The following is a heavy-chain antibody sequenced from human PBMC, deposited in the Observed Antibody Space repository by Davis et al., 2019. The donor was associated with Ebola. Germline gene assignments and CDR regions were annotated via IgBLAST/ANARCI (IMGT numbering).Heavy chain of an antibody. D-gene: IGHD6-19*01. J-gene: IGHJ4*02. CDR3: ARAISGYSSGWTYHFDY. CDR2: IYYSGST. CDR1: GDSISSYY. Sequence: SEILSLTCTVSGDSISSYYWSWIRQPPGKGLEWIGYIYYSGSTNYNPSLKSRVTISVDTSKNQFSLKLSSVSAADTAVYYCARAISGYSSGWTYHFDYWGQGTLVTVSS. V-gene: IGHV4-59*01.